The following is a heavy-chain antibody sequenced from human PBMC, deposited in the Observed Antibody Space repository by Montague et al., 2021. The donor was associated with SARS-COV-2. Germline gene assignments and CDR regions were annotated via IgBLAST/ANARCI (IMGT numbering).Heavy chain of an antibody. CDR3: ARCITIFGVVGSRFDP. V-gene: IGHV4-59*13. D-gene: IGHD3-3*01. CDR2: IYYSGST. CDR1: GGSISRYY. J-gene: IGHJ5*02. Sequence: SETLSLTCTGSGGSISRYYGSWIRQTPGNGLEWIGHIYYSGSTNYNPSLKSRATISVDTSKNQFSLKLSSVTAADTAVYYCARCITIFGVVGSRFDPWGQGTLVTVSS.